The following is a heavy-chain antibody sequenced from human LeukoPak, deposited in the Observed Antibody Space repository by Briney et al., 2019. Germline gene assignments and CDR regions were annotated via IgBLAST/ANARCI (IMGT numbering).Heavy chain of an antibody. Sequence: GGSLRLSCAASGFTFTTYAMNWVRQAPGKGLEWVSDISGRGDSKYYADSVKGRFTISRDNSKNTLYLQMNSLRVEDTGVYYCAKGSSSFFYDSSGYYDLTFDYWGQGALVTVSS. J-gene: IGHJ4*02. CDR3: AKGSSSFFYDSSGYYDLTFDY. V-gene: IGHV3-23*01. CDR1: GFTFTTYA. D-gene: IGHD3-22*01. CDR2: ISGRGDSK.